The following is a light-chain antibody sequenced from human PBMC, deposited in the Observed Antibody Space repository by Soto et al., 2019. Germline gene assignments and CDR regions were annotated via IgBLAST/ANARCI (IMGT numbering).Light chain of an antibody. CDR2: DAA. J-gene: IGKJ1*01. CDR1: QSISSTH. Sequence: EIVLSQVPGTPVLSPREKATLSCRASQSISSTHLLWHQQKPGQAPRLLIYDAATRATGIPDRFSGSGSGTDFTLTINRLEPEDYAVYHCQQYHSAPRTFGQGTKVDIK. V-gene: IGKV3-20*01. CDR3: QQYHSAPRT.